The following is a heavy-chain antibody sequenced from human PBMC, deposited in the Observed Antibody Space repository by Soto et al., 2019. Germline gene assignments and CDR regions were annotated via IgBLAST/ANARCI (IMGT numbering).Heavy chain of an antibody. J-gene: IGHJ6*03. V-gene: IGHV3-30*18. CDR2: ISYDGSNK. CDR3: AKEYYDFWSGYYPDLYYYYYYYMDV. CDR1: GFTFSSYG. D-gene: IGHD3-3*01. Sequence: GGSLRLSCAASGFTFSSYGMHWVRQAPAKGLEWVAVISYDGSNKYYEDSVKGRFTISIANSKNALYLQMNSLRAEATAVYYWAKEYYDFWSGYYPDLYYYYYYYMDVWGKGTTVTVFS.